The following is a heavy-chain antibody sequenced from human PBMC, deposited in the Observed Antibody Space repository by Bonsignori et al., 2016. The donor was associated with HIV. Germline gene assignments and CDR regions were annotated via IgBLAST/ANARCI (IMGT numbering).Heavy chain of an antibody. V-gene: IGHV3-7*01. CDR2: IKQDGSEK. J-gene: IGHJ4*02. CDR3: ARTYDFWSGFGDY. Sequence: WIRQPPGKGLEWVANIKQDGSEKYYVDSVKGRFTISRDNAKNSLYLQMNSLRAEDTAVYYCARTYDFWSGFGDYWGQGTLVTVSS. D-gene: IGHD3-3*01.